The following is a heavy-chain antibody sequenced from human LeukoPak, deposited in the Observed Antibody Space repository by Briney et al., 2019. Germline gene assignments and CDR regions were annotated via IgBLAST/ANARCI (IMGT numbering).Heavy chain of an antibody. V-gene: IGHV4-59*01. CDR3: ARSRAYDYHFDN. CDR1: GVSISSYY. CDR2: IFYSGST. Sequence: SETLSLTCTVSGVSISSYYWSWIRESPGKGLEWIGYIFYSGSTNYNPSLKSRVTISVDTSKNQFSLKLTSVTAADTAVYYCARSRAYDYHFDNWGQGTLVTVSS. D-gene: IGHD5-12*01. J-gene: IGHJ4*02.